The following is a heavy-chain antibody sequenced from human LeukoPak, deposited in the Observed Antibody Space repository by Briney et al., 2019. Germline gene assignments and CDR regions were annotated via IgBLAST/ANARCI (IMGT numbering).Heavy chain of an antibody. CDR1: GGSISSGSYY. V-gene: IGHV4-61*02. Sequence: KSSETLSLTCTVSGGSISSGSYYWTWIRQPAGKGLEYIGRIYTSGSTSYNPSLKSRVTISLDTSKNQFSLKLTSVTAAETAVYYCAREQYSSSWYWYFDLWGRGTLVTVSS. CDR2: IYTSGST. J-gene: IGHJ2*01. CDR3: AREQYSSSWYWYFDL. D-gene: IGHD6-13*01.